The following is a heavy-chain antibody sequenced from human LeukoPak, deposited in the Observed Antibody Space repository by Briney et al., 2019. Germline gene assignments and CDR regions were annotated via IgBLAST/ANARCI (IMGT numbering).Heavy chain of an antibody. Sequence: GGSLGLSCAASGFTFSNAWMSWVRQAPGKGLEWVGRIKSKTDGGTTDYAAPVKGRFTISRDDSKNTLYLQMNSLKTEDTAVYYCTTDAREWWYQLLIPLDYWGQGTLVTVSS. CDR2: IKSKTDGGTT. V-gene: IGHV3-15*01. J-gene: IGHJ4*02. CDR3: TTDAREWWYQLLIPLDY. CDR1: GFTFSNAW. D-gene: IGHD2-2*01.